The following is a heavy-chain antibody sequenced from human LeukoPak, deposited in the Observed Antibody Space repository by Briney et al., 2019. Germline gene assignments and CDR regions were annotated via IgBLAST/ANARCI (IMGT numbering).Heavy chain of an antibody. D-gene: IGHD2-2*02. CDR3: ARPIYCSSTSCYNGMDV. CDR2: MNPNSGNT. J-gene: IGHJ6*02. Sequence: GASVKVSCKASGYTFTSYDINWVRQATGQGLEWMGWMNPNSGNTGYAQKFQGRVTMTRNTSISTAYMELSSLTSEDTAVYYCARPIYCSSTSCYNGMDVWGQGTTVTVSS. CDR1: GYTFTSYD. V-gene: IGHV1-8*01.